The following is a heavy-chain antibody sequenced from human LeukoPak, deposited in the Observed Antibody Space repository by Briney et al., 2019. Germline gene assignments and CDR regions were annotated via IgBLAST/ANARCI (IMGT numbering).Heavy chain of an antibody. J-gene: IGHJ4*02. D-gene: IGHD1-14*01. V-gene: IGHV3-33*01. Sequence: GGSLRLSCAGSGFTFGGYGMQWFRQTPGKGREGVAVIAYDGSRAFYADSVKGRFTISRDNSKNTMSVQMDDLRAEDTPVYYCTRYNNDHFDYWGQGTLVTVSS. CDR1: GFTFGGYG. CDR2: IAYDGSRA. CDR3: TRYNNDHFDY.